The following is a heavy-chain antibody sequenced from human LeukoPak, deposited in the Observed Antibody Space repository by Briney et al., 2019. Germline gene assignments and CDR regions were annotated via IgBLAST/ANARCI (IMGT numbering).Heavy chain of an antibody. CDR1: GLTVSSNY. J-gene: IGHJ4*02. CDR2: IYSGGST. D-gene: IGHD1-26*01. V-gene: IGHV3-53*01. CDR3: ASGPGGSYDY. Sequence: GGSLRLSCAASGLTVSSNYMNWVRQAPGEGLEWVSVIYSGGSTYYADSVKGRFTVSRDNSKNTVDLQMNSLRAEDTAVYYCASGPGGSYDYWGQGTLVTVSS.